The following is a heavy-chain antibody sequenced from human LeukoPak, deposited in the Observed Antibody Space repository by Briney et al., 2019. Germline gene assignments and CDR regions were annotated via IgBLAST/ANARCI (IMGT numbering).Heavy chain of an antibody. D-gene: IGHD3-22*01. J-gene: IGHJ4*02. CDR2: IKQDGSEK. CDR1: GFTFSSYS. CDR3: ARDTYNYDTSGYGLGY. V-gene: IGHV3-7*01. Sequence: PGGSLRLSCAASGFTFSSYSMNWVRQAPGKGLEWVANIKQDGSEKNYVDSVKGRFTISRDNAKNSLYLQVGSLRAEDTAVYYCARDTYNYDTSGYGLGYWGQGTLVTVSS.